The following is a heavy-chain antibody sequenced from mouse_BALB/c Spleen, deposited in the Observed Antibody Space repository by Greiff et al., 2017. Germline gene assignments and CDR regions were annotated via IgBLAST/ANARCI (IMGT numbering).Heavy chain of an antibody. J-gene: IGHJ4*01. CDR1: GYTFTSYW. CDR2: IYPGDGDT. V-gene: IGHV1-87*01. Sequence: QSGAELARPGASVKLSCKASGYTFTSYWMQWVKQRPGQGLEWIGAIYPGDGDTRYTQKFKGKATLTADKSSSTAYMQLSSLASEDSAVYYCARWGGYYPYYAMDYWGQGTSVTVSS. D-gene: IGHD2-3*01. CDR3: ARWGGYYPYYAMDY.